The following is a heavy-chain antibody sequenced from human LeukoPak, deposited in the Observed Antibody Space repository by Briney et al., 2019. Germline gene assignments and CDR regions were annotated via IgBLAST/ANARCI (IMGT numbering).Heavy chain of an antibody. Sequence: GGSLRLSCAASGFTVSSNYMSWVRQAPGKGLEWVSVIYSGGSTYYADSVKGRFTISRDNSKNTLYLQMNSLRAEDTAVYYCAKPIGYCSSTSCLDAFDIWGQGTMVTVS. CDR2: IYSGGST. V-gene: IGHV3-53*01. D-gene: IGHD2-2*03. J-gene: IGHJ3*02. CDR1: GFTVSSNY. CDR3: AKPIGYCSSTSCLDAFDI.